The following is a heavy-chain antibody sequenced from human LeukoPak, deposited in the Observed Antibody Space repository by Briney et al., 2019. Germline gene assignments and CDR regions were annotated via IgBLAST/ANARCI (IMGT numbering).Heavy chain of an antibody. CDR2: MNPSSGDT. Sequence: ASVRVSCKASGYTFTSFDINWVRQAAGQGPEWMGWMNPSSGDTGYAQKFQGRVTFTRDTSTNTAYMELSSLTSEDTAVYYCATPTMRGPSYGYVRLLNWGQGSLVTVSS. V-gene: IGHV1-8*03. CDR3: ATPTMRGPSYGYVRLLN. D-gene: IGHD5-18*01. CDR1: GYTFTSFD. J-gene: IGHJ4*02.